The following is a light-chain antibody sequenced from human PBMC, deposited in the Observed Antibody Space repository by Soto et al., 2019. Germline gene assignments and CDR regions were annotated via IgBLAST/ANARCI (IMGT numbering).Light chain of an antibody. V-gene: IGKV1-39*01. CDR3: QQSYYIPWT. CDR2: AAS. CDR1: QGITTY. J-gene: IGKJ1*01. Sequence: DIQMTQSPSALSASVGDRVTITCRASQGITTYLNWYQQKPGKAPKLLIYAASSLQSGVPSRFSGSGSGTHFTLTITSLQPEDFATYSCQQSYYIPWTFGQGTKVEI.